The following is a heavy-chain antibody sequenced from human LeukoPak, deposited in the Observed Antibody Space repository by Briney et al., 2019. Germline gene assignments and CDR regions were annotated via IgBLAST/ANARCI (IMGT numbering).Heavy chain of an antibody. CDR3: ARGEWLRSGNYYYYGMDV. Sequence: ASVKVSCKASGYTFTGYYMHWVRQAPGQGLEWMGWINPNSGGTNYAQKFQGRVTMTRDTSISTAYMELSRLRSDDTAVYYCARGEWLRSGNYYYYGMDVWGQGTTVTVSS. V-gene: IGHV1-2*02. CDR2: INPNSGGT. J-gene: IGHJ6*02. CDR1: GYTFTGYY. D-gene: IGHD5-12*01.